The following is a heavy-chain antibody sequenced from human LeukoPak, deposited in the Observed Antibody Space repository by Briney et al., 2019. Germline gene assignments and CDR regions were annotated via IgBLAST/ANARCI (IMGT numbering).Heavy chain of an antibody. CDR3: AKDRVLRFLEWLLSH. J-gene: IGHJ4*02. D-gene: IGHD3-3*01. V-gene: IGHV3-23*01. CDR2: ISGSGGST. CDR1: GFTFSSYA. Sequence: GGSLRLSCAASGFTFSSYAMSWVRQAPGKGLEWVSAISGSGGSTYYADSVKGRFTISRDNSKNTLYLRMNSLRAEDTAVYYCAKDRVLRFLEWLLSHWGQGTLVTVSS.